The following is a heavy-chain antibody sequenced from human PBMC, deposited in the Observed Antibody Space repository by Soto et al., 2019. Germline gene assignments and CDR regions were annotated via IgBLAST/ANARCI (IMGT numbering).Heavy chain of an antibody. J-gene: IGHJ6*02. D-gene: IGHD3-22*01. CDR2: IIPVFGTP. V-gene: IGHV1-69*12. CDR1: GGSLSNYG. CDR3: ARGDATKIVVSTCYARDV. Sequence: QVQLVQSGAEVKKPGSSVKVSCKASGGSLSNYGISWVRQAPGQGLEWMGAIIPVFGTPNYAQKCQDRVTISAEESTTTVYMEVRSLTSEDTGVYYCARGDATKIVVSTCYARDVWGQGTAVTVSS.